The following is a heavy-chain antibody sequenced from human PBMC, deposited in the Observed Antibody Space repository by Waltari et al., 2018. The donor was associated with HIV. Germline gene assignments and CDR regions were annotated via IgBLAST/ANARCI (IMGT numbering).Heavy chain of an antibody. D-gene: IGHD1-1*01. CDR1: AYDFGATL. V-gene: IGHV1-2*02. Sequence: QVHLVQSGAEVKNPGASVKVACKASAYDFGATLLHWMRQAPGLPPEGGGSINIHTGDRKCLETRQGRVSMTRDMDIKTAYLELNRLTPDDTAIYYCVRVMWVDGRDNGGFDEWGQGTMVTVS. CDR3: VRVMWVDGRDNGGFDE. CDR2: INIHTGDR. J-gene: IGHJ3*01.